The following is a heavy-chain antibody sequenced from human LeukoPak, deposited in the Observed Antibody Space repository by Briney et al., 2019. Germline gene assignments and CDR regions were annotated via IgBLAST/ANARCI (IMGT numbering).Heavy chain of an antibody. V-gene: IGHV1-46*01. CDR2: INPSGGST. CDR3: AGVLVGAIGNYFDY. Sequence: ASVTVSCKASGYTFTIYYMHWVRQAPGQGLEWMGMINPSGGSTNYAQKFQGRVTMTRDTSTSTVYLELSSLRSEDTAVYYCAGVLVGAIGNYFDYWGQGTLVTVSS. J-gene: IGHJ4*02. CDR1: GYTFTIYY. D-gene: IGHD1-26*01.